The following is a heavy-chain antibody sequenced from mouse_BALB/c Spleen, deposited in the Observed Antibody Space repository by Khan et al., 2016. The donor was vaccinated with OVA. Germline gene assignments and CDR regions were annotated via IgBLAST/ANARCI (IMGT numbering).Heavy chain of an antibody. CDR2: INPRSGYT. D-gene: IGHD1-2*01. CDR1: GYTFTSHT. V-gene: IGHV1-4*01. Sequence: VQLLESGAEPARPGASVKMSCTAPGYTFTSHTMHWIKQRPGQGLEWIGYINPRSGYTNYNQKFNDKATLTADKSSSTAYMQLSSLTSEDSAVCYCARRATAYAMDYWGQGTTVTVSS. CDR3: ARRATAYAMDY. J-gene: IGHJ4*01.